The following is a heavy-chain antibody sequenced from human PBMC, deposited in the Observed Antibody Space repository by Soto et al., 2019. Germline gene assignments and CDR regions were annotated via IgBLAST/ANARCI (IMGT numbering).Heavy chain of an antibody. V-gene: IGHV4-61*01. J-gene: IGHJ4*02. CDR2: IYYSGST. CDR3: ARDLPTRCYFDY. Sequence: SETLSLTCTVSGGSVSSGSYYWSWIRQPPGKGLEWIGYIYYSGSTNYNPSLKSRVTISVDTSKNQFSLKLSSVTAADTAVYYCARDLPTRCYFDYWGQGTLVTVSS. CDR1: GGSVSSGSYY. D-gene: IGHD2-8*01.